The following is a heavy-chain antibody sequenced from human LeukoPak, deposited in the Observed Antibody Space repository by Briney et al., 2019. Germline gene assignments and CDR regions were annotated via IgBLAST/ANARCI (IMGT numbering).Heavy chain of an antibody. V-gene: IGHV4-39*07. Sequence: SETLSLTCTVSGGSISSSSYYWGWIRQPPGKGLEWIGSIYYTGTTNYNPSLRSRVTISVDTSRNQFSLRLSSVTAADTAVYYCAREDPQTTVPEGMDVWGHGTTVIVSS. CDR1: GGSISSSSYY. CDR3: AREDPQTTVPEGMDV. CDR2: IYYTGTT. D-gene: IGHD4-17*01. J-gene: IGHJ6*02.